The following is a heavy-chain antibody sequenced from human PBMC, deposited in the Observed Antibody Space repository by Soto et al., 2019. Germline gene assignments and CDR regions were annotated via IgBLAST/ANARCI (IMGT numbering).Heavy chain of an antibody. J-gene: IGHJ5*02. D-gene: IGHD2-15*01. Sequence: SETLSLTCTFSVGSITIGGSVWSWIRQHPGKGPEWIAFIGYSGATSYNPSLASRVTISADTYKSQFSLNLRSVTAADTAVYYCARGGASSKWFAPWGKGNLVTVSS. CDR3: ARGGASSKWFAP. CDR2: IGYSGAT. V-gene: IGHV4-31*03. CDR1: VGSITIGGSV.